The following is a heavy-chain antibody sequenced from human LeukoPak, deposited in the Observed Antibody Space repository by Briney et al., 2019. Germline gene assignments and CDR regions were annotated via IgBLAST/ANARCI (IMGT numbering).Heavy chain of an antibody. V-gene: IGHV1-24*01. J-gene: IGHJ6*02. CDR2: FDPEDGET. CDR1: GYTLTELS. D-gene: IGHD3-16*01. Sequence: ASVKVSCKVSGYTLTELSMHWVRQAPGKGLEWMGGFDPEDGETIYAQKFQGRVTMTEDTSTDTAYMELSSLRSEDTAVYYCATSIGQRLEYGMDVWGQGTTVTVSS. CDR3: ATSIGQRLEYGMDV.